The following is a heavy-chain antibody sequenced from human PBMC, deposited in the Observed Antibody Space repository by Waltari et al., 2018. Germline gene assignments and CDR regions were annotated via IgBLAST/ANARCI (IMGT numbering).Heavy chain of an antibody. CDR1: GGSISVHY. CDR2: VHSSGRA. V-gene: IGHV4-4*07. CDR3: ARDSSNWYGSFDF. J-gene: IGHJ4*02. D-gene: IGHD6-13*01. Sequence: QVQLQESGPGLVKPSETLSLTCIVSGGSISVHYWCWIRQPAGKGLEWVGRVHSSGRATYSPSLTSRVTMSLDTSKNQFSLKLTSVTAVDTAVYYCARDSSNWYGSFDFWGQGILATVSS.